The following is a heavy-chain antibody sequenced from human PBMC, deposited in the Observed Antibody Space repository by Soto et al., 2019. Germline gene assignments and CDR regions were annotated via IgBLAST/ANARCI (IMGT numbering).Heavy chain of an antibody. D-gene: IGHD2-2*01. Sequence: EVQLVESGGGLVKPGGSLRLSCSASGFTFSIYSMNWVRQAPGKGLEWASAISSTSSYIYSADSVKGRFTISRDNAMNSLYLQMNSLRAEDTAVYYCAREVVVVPVTTRESFQRWGQGTLVTVSS. V-gene: IGHV3-21*06. CDR3: AREVVVVPVTTRESFQR. CDR2: ISSTSSYI. J-gene: IGHJ1*01. CDR1: GFTFSIYS.